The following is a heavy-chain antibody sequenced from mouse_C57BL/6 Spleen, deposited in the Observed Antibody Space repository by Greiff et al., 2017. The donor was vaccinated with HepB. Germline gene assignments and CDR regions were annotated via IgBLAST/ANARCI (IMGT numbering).Heavy chain of an antibody. D-gene: IGHD1-1*01. CDR3: ARGITTVVEV. J-gene: IGHJ1*03. Sequence: VQLQQPGAELVKPGASVKMSCKASGYTFTSYWITWVKQRPGQGLEWIGDIYPGSGSTNYNEKFKSKATLTVDTSSSTAYMQLSSLTSEDAAVYYCARGITTVVEVWGTGTTVTVSS. CDR2: IYPGSGST. V-gene: IGHV1-55*01. CDR1: GYTFTSYW.